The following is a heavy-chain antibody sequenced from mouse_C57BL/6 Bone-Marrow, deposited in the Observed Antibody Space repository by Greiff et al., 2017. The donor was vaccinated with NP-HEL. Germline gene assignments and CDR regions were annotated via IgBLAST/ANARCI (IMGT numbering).Heavy chain of an antibody. CDR1: GYTFTSYW. CDR2: IDPSDSYT. D-gene: IGHD4-1*01. J-gene: IGHJ3*01. V-gene: IGHV1-69*01. CDR3: APLTGLFAY. Sequence: VQLQQPGAELVMPGASVKLSCKASGYTFTSYWMHWVKQRPGQGLEWIGEIDPSDSYTNYNQKFKGKSTLTVDKSSSTAYMQLSSLTSEDSAVYYCAPLTGLFAYWGQGTLVTVSA.